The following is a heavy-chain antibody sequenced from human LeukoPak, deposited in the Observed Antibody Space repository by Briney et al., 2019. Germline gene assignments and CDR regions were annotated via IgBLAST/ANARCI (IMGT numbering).Heavy chain of an antibody. J-gene: IGHJ4*02. Sequence: GESLNIPGKASEYRFKSYRIGGARRTPENGLEWIGIVYPANSDTRYSPSFRGQVTISADMSITTAYLQWGSLKASYTAIYYCVRQADGGSYYDYWGQGTLVTVSS. CDR1: EYRFKSYR. V-gene: IGHV5-51*01. CDR3: VRQADGGSYYDY. D-gene: IGHD6-25*01. CDR2: VYPANSDT.